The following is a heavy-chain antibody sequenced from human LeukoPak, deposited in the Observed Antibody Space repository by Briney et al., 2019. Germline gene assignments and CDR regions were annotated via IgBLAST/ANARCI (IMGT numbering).Heavy chain of an antibody. CDR1: GGAISSSNCC. CDR3: ARLANVAMIT. J-gene: IGHJ5*02. V-gene: IGHV4-39*01. Sequence: SETLSLTCTVYGGAISSSNCCWGWIRQPPGKGLEWIGSIYYSGETYYNPSLKSRVTTSLDTSKNQFSLRLSFVTAADTAVYYCARLANVAMITWGQGTLVTVSS. D-gene: IGHD5-12*01. CDR2: IYYSGET.